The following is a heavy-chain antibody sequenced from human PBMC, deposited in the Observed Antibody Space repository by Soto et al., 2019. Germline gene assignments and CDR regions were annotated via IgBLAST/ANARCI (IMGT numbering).Heavy chain of an antibody. J-gene: IGHJ6*02. CDR3: ARSQGSSTSLEIYYYYYYGMDV. D-gene: IGHD2-2*01. V-gene: IGHV1-69*13. Sequence: SGKVSCKASGGTFSSYAISWVRQAPGQGLEWMGGIIPISETTNYAQKFQGRVTITADESKSTAYMELSSLRSEDTAVYYCARSQGSSTSLEIYYYYYYGMDVCGQGTTVTVSS. CDR2: IIPISETT. CDR1: GGTFSSYA.